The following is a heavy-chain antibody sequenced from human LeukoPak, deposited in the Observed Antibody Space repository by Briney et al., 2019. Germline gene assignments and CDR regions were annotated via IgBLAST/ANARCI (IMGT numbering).Heavy chain of an antibody. CDR2: ISAYNGNT. CDR3: ARDRSSITPSYYYYYMDV. D-gene: IGHD1-14*01. J-gene: IGHJ6*03. Sequence: GASVKVSCKASGYTFTSYGISWVRQAPGQGLEWMGWISAYNGNTNYAQKLQGRVTMTTDTSTSTAYMELRSLRSEDTAVYYCARDRSSITPSYYYYYMDVWGKGTTVTVSS. CDR1: GYTFTSYG. V-gene: IGHV1-18*01.